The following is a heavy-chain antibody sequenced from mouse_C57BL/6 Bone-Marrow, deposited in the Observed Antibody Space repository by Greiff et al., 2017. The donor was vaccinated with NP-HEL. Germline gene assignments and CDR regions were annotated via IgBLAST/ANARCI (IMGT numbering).Heavy chain of an antibody. J-gene: IGHJ1*03. D-gene: IGHD2-5*01. CDR3: ARRSNRYFDV. CDR2: ISGGGGNT. V-gene: IGHV5-9*01. CDR1: GFTFSSYT. Sequence: EVKVEESGGGLVKPGGSLKLSCAASGFTFSSYTMSWVRQTPEKRLEWVATISGGGGNTYYPDSVKGRFTISRDNAKNTLYLQMSSLRSEDTALYYCARRSNRYFDVWGTGTTVTVSS.